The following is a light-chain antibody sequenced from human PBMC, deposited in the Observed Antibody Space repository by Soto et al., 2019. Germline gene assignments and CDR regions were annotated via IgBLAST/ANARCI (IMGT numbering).Light chain of an antibody. J-gene: IGKJ1*01. CDR2: EAS. V-gene: IGKV1-39*01. CDR1: QTISNY. CDR3: QQTYSTPRT. Sequence: DIQMTQPPSSLSASVGDRVTITCRAGQTISNYLNWFQQKPGKAPKLLIYEASNLQSGVPSRFSGSGSGTDFTLTIRSLQPEDFATYYCQQTYSTPRTFGQGTKVDIK.